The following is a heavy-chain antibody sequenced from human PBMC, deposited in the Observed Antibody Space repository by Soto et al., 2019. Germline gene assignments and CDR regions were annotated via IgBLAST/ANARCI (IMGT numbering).Heavy chain of an antibody. V-gene: IGHV1-2*02. CDR2: INPNSGGT. CDR3: ARDQPYYDILTGLDY. CDR1: GYTFTGYY. D-gene: IGHD3-9*01. J-gene: IGHJ4*02. Sequence: ASVKVSCKASGYTFTGYYMHWVRHLPGQGHEWMGWINPNSGGTNYAQNFQGRVTMTRDTSISTAYMELSRLRSDDTAVYYCARDQPYYDILTGLDYWGQGTLVTVSS.